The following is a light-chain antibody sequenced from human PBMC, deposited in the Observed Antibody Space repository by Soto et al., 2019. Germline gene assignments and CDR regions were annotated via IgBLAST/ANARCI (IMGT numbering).Light chain of an antibody. CDR2: EVT. J-gene: IGLJ2*01. Sequence: QSALTQPPSASGSLGQSVTISCTGTSSDVSGYNYVSWHQQHPGKAPKVMIYEVTKRPPGVPDRFSGSKSGNTASLTVSGLQAEDEADYYCSSFAGGGNPVLLGGGTKVTVL. CDR1: SSDVSGYNY. V-gene: IGLV2-8*01. CDR3: SSFAGGGNPVL.